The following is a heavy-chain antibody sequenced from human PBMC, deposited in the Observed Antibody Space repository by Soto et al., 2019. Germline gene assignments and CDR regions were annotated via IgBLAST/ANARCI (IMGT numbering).Heavy chain of an antibody. V-gene: IGHV3-33*01. CDR2: IWYDGSNK. J-gene: IGHJ4*02. CDR3: ARDGYCSGGSCYSVPVFDY. D-gene: IGHD2-15*01. CDR1: GFTFSSC. Sequence: LRLSCAASGFTFSSCMHWVRQAPGKGLEWVAVIWYDGSNKYYADSVKGRFTISRDNSKNTLYLQMNSLRAEDTAVYYCARDGYCSGGSCYSVPVFDYWGQGTLVTVSS.